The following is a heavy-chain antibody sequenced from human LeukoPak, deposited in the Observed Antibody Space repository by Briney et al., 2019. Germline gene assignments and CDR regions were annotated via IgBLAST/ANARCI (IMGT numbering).Heavy chain of an antibody. V-gene: IGHV3-74*01. J-gene: IGHJ4*02. CDR2: INTDGRST. Sequence: PPGGSLRLSCAASGFTFSTYWMHWVRQAPGKGLVWVSCINTDGRSTTYADSVKGRFTISRDNAKNSLYLQMNSLRAEDTAVYYCARYNDFWSGYFDYWGQGTLVTVSS. CDR1: GFTFSTYW. CDR3: ARYNDFWSGYFDY. D-gene: IGHD3-3*01.